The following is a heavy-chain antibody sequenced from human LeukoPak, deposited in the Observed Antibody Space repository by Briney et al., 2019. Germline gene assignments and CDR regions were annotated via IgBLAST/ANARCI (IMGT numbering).Heavy chain of an antibody. CDR1: GGSISSYY. D-gene: IGHD3-9*01. CDR3: ARLVRYHDY. Sequence: SSETLSLTCTVSGGSISSYYWSWIRQPPGKGLEWIGYIYYSGSTNYNPSLKSRVTISVDTSKNQFSLKLSSVTAADTAVYYCARLVRYHDYWGQGTLVTVSS. V-gene: IGHV4-59*01. CDR2: IYYSGST. J-gene: IGHJ4*02.